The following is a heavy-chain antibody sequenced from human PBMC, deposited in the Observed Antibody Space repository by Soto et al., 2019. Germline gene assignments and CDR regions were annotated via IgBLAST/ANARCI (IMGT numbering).Heavy chain of an antibody. CDR2: ITNSGTTM. V-gene: IGHV3-11*01. Sequence: QVQLVESGGGLVQPGWSLRLSCAASGFTFSDYDMNWIRQSPGKGLEWVSYITNSGTTMYYADSVKGRFTISRDNAKNPLYLQMNNLRAEDTVLYYWARGGRFYHYAMYVWGQGTTVTVSS. J-gene: IGHJ6*02. CDR1: GFTFSDYD. D-gene: IGHD5-12*01. CDR3: ARGGRFYHYAMYV.